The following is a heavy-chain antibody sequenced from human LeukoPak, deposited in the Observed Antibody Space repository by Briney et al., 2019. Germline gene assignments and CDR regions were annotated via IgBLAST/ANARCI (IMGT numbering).Heavy chain of an antibody. CDR1: GYTFTSYD. CDR2: MNPNSGNT. V-gene: IGHV1-8*01. CDR3: ARVSSRSWADAFDI. J-gene: IGHJ3*02. Sequence: GASVKVSCKASGYTFTSYDINWVRQATGQGLEWMGWMNPNSGNTGYAQKFQGRVTMTRNTSISTAYMELSSLRSEDTAVYYCARVSSRSWADAFDIWGPGTMVTVSS. D-gene: IGHD6-13*01.